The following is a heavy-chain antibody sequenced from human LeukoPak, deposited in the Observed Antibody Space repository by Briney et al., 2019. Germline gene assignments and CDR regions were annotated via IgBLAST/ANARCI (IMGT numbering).Heavy chain of an antibody. CDR2: IYHSGST. J-gene: IGHJ4*02. CDR1: GGSISSGVYY. CDR3: ARERPTGWYFDY. D-gene: IGHD6-19*01. Sequence: TLSLTCTVSGGSISSGVYYWTWLRLHPGTGLEWIGYIYHSGSTSYNPSLRRRVSRSVDTSKNQFSLNLSSATAADTAVYYCARERPTGWYFDYWGQGTLVTVSS. V-gene: IGHV4-31*03.